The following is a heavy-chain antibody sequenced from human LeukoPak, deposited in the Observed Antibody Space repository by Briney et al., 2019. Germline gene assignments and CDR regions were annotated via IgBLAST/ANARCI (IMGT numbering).Heavy chain of an antibody. Sequence: TGGSLRLSCAASGFTFNNYNINWVRQAPGKGLEWVSSISGSGTYIYYTDSVKGRFTISRDNAKNSVYLQMNSLGAADTALYYCARTMYSGNSFGGMDVWGQGTTVTVSS. V-gene: IGHV3-21*01. D-gene: IGHD1-26*01. CDR2: ISGSGTYI. CDR1: GFTFNNYN. CDR3: ARTMYSGNSFGGMDV. J-gene: IGHJ6*02.